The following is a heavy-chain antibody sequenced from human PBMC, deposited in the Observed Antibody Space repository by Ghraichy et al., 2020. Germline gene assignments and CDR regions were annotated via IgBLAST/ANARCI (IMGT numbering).Heavy chain of an antibody. CDR3: ARDASNAVNGLFYGVDV. J-gene: IGHJ6*02. CDR1: GGSVSSYF. Sequence: SQTRSLTCTVSGGSVSSYFWTWIRQPPGKGLEWIGQISYGGRTNYNPSLKSRLTISVDTSKNQFSLKLTSVTAADTAVYYCARDASNAVNGLFYGVDVWGRGTTVTVSS. V-gene: IGHV4-59*02. CDR2: ISYGGRT. D-gene: IGHD1-1*01.